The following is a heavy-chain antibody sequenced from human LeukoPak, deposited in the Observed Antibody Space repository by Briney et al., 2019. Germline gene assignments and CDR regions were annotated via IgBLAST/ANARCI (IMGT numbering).Heavy chain of an antibody. Sequence: SETLSLTCTVSGGSISSSSSYWGWIRQPPGKGLEWIGSIYYSGSTYYNPSLKSRVTISVGTSKNQFSLKLSSVTAADTAVYYCAREGDDYGDYDRAYWGQGTLVTVSS. J-gene: IGHJ4*02. CDR1: GGSISSSSSY. CDR3: AREGDDYGDYDRAY. V-gene: IGHV4-39*02. D-gene: IGHD4-17*01. CDR2: IYYSGST.